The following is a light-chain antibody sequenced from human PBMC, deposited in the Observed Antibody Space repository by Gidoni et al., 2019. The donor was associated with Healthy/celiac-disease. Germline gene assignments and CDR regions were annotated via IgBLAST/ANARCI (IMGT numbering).Light chain of an antibody. V-gene: IGLV4-69*01. Sequence: QLVLTQSPSASASLGASVKLTCTLSSGPSSYAIALHQQQPEKVPRYLMKLNSDGSHSQGDGIPERYLTTSSLQSEDEADYYCQTWGTGIQGVVFGGGTKLTVL. J-gene: IGLJ2*01. CDR2: LNSDGSH. CDR3: QTWGTGIQGVV. CDR1: SGPSSYA.